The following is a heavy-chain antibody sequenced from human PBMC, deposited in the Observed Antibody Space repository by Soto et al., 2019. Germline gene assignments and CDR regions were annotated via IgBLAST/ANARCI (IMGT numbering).Heavy chain of an antibody. CDR1: GYTFTNFG. CDR2: ISAYNGNT. V-gene: IGHV1-18*01. D-gene: IGHD3-16*01. CDR3: AGGGTPIDY. Sequence: QVQLVQSGAEVKKPGASVKVSCKTSGYTFTNFGLSWVRQAPGQGLEWMGWISAYNGNTNYAQNFQGRVTMTTDTSTSTAYIELRSLRSDVTAVYYCAGGGTPIDYWGQGTLVTVSS. J-gene: IGHJ4*02.